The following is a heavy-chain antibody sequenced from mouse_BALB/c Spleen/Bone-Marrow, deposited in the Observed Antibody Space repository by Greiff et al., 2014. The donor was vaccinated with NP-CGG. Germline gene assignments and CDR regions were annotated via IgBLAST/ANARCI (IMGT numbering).Heavy chain of an antibody. J-gene: IGHJ4*01. CDR2: IYPGDGDT. CDR1: GYTFTSYW. Sequence: VQLQQPGAELARPGASVKLSCKASGYTFTSYWMQWVKQRPGQGLEWIGAIYPGDGDTRYTQKFRGKATLTADKSSNTAYMQPSSLTSEDSAVYFCASPYGNYDAMDYWGQGTSVTVSS. V-gene: IGHV1-87*01. D-gene: IGHD2-1*01. CDR3: ASPYGNYDAMDY.